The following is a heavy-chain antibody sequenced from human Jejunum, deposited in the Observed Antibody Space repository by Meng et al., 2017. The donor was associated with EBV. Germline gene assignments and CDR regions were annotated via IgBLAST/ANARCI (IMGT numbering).Heavy chain of an antibody. CDR3: TRESTTGCVDY. D-gene: IGHD1-1*01. Sequence: QVQLSESGPGLVNPSQTLSRHCANAGDIVFGNSAAWNWIGQSPSRGLEWLGRTFYRSMWYNHYAPSVESRITINADTSKNQFSLQLNSVTPEGTAVYYCTRESTTGCVDYWGQGTLVTV. J-gene: IGHJ4*02. V-gene: IGHV6-1*01. CDR2: TFYRSMWYN. CDR1: GDIVFGNSAA.